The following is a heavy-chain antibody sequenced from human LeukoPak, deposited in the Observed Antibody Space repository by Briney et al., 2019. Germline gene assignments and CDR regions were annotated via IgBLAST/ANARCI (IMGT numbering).Heavy chain of an antibody. CDR2: INPNSGGT. Sequence: ASVKVSCKASGYTFTGYYMHWVRQAPGQGLEWMGWINPNSGGTNYAQKFQGRVTMTRDTSISTAYMELSRLRSDDTAVYYCARDLGVVGAAPDAFDIWGQGTMVTVSS. CDR1: GYTFTGYY. CDR3: ARDLGVVGAAPDAFDI. D-gene: IGHD1-26*01. V-gene: IGHV1-2*02. J-gene: IGHJ3*02.